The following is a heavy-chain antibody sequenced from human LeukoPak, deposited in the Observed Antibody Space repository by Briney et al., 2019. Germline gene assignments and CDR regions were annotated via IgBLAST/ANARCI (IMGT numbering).Heavy chain of an antibody. J-gene: IGHJ5*02. Sequence: ASVKVPCKASGYTFTSYDINWVRQATGQGLEWMGWMNPNSGNTGYAQKFQGRVTMTRNTSISTAYMELSSLRSEDTAVYYCARGLAAAGEGTFDPWGQGTLVTVST. CDR2: MNPNSGNT. D-gene: IGHD6-13*01. CDR1: GYTFTSYD. CDR3: ARGLAAAGEGTFDP. V-gene: IGHV1-8*01.